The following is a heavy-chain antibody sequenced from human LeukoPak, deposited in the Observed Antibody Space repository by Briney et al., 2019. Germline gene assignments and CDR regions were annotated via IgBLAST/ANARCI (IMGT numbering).Heavy chain of an antibody. CDR1: VGTFSSYA. J-gene: IGHJ6*02. CDR3: ARGEEQQLAYYYYGMDV. D-gene: IGHD6-13*01. CDR2: IIPIFGTA. V-gene: IGHV1-69*13. Sequence: SVKVSCKASVGTFSSYAISWVRQATGQGLEWMGGIIPIFGTANYAQKFPGRVTITADESTSTAYMELSSRRSEDTAVYYCARGEEQQLAYYYYGMDVWGQGTTVTVSS.